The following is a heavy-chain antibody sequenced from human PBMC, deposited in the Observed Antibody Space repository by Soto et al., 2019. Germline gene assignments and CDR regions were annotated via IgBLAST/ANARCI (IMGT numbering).Heavy chain of an antibody. V-gene: IGHV3-53*02. J-gene: IGHJ4*02. CDR3: ARDYGGNSGFDY. CDR1: GFTVSSNY. Sequence: EVQLVETGGGLIQPGGSLRLSCAASGFTVSSNYMSWVRQAPGKGLEWVSVIYSGGRTYYADSVKGRFTISRDNSKNTLYRQMNSLRAEDTAVYYCARDYGGNSGFDYWGQGTLVTVSS. CDR2: IYSGGRT. D-gene: IGHD4-17*01.